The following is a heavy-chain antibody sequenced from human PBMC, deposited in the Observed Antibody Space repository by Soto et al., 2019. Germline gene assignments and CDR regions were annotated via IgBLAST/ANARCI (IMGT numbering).Heavy chain of an antibody. D-gene: IGHD5-12*01. V-gene: IGHV1-46*01. Sequence: QVQLVQSGAEVKKPGASVKVSCKASGYTFTSYYMHWVRQAPGQGLEWMGIINPSGGSTSYAQKFHGRVTMNRDTSPSTVYMELSSLRSEDTAVYYCARDGATSTGAFDIWGQGTLVTVSS. CDR3: ARDGATSTGAFDI. CDR2: INPSGGST. CDR1: GYTFTSYY. J-gene: IGHJ3*02.